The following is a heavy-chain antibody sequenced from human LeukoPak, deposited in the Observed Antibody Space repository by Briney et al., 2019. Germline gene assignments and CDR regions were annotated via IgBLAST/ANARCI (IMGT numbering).Heavy chain of an antibody. CDR2: INHSGST. CDR3: ARETEKQWQY. J-gene: IGHJ4*03. V-gene: IGHV4-34*01. D-gene: IGHD6-19*01. CDR1: GGSISGYY. Sequence: ASETLSLTCTVSGGSISGYYWSWIRQPPGKGLEWIGEINHSGSTNYNPSLKSRVTISVDTSKNQFSLKLSAVTAADPAVYYFARETEKQWQYWGQGALVTVS.